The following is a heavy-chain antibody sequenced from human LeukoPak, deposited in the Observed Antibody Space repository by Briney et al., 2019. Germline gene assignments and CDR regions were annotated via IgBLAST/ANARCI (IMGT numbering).Heavy chain of an antibody. CDR2: ISSSGSTK. V-gene: IGHV3-48*03. CDR3: ARGERWLLPPTDY. J-gene: IGHJ4*02. Sequence: GSLRLSCAASGFSFSSYEMNWVRQAPGKGLEWVSYISSSGSTKYYADSVKGRFTISRDNARNSLCLQMNSLRADDTAVYYCARGERWLLPPTDYWGQGTLVTVSS. CDR1: GFSFSSYE. D-gene: IGHD5-24*01.